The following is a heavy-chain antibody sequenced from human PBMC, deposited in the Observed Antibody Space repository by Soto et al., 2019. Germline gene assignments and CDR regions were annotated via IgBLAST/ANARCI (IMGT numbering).Heavy chain of an antibody. CDR2: IIPIFGTA. CDR1: GGTFSSYA. V-gene: IGHV1-69*01. J-gene: IGHJ4*02. D-gene: IGHD2-15*01. CDR3: ARVGLYCSGGSCYSFDY. Sequence: QVQLVQSGAEVKKPGSSVKVSCKASGGTFSSYAISWVRQAPGQGLEWMGGIIPIFGTANYEQKFQGRVTITADESTSTAYMELSSLRSEDTAVYYCARVGLYCSGGSCYSFDYWGQGTLVTVSS.